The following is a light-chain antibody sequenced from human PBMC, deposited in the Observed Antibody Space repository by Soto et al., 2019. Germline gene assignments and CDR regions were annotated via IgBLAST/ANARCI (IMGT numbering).Light chain of an antibody. CDR1: QNVNNF. Sequence: EVVVTQSPATRSLSPGERATFSCRASQNVNNFLAWYKQKPGQAPRLLIYDAARCSGSGSGTDFTLTISSLESEYFAIDYYQQRSNWPTFCQGTRLEI. CDR2: D. V-gene: IGKV3-11*01. CDR3: QQRSNWPT. J-gene: IGKJ5*01.